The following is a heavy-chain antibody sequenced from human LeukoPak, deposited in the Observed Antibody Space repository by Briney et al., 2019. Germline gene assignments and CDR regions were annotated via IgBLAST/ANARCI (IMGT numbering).Heavy chain of an antibody. CDR1: GGSISSYY. CDR2: IYTSGST. V-gene: IGHV4-4*07. CDR3: ARLSIAAAGSYYSDY. Sequence: PSETLSLTCTVSGGSISSYYWSWIRQPAGKGLEWIGRIYTSGSTNYNPSLRSRVTMSVDTSKNQFSLRLSSVTAADTAVYYCARLSIAAAGSYYSDYWGQGTLVTVSS. J-gene: IGHJ4*02. D-gene: IGHD6-13*01.